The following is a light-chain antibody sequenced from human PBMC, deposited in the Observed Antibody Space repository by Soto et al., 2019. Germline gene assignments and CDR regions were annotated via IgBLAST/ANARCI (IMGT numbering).Light chain of an antibody. CDR3: QQYNNWPG. Sequence: EIVMTQSPATLSVSPGERATLSCRASQSVSSNLARYQQKPGQAPRLLIYGASTRATGIPARFSGSGSGTEFTLTSNSLQSEDFAVYYCQQYNNWPGFGQGTKLEIK. CDR2: GAS. J-gene: IGKJ2*01. CDR1: QSVSSN. V-gene: IGKV3-15*01.